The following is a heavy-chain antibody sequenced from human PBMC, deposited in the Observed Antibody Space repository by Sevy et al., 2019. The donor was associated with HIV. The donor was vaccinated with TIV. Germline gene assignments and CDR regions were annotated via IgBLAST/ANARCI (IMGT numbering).Heavy chain of an antibody. V-gene: IGHV1-24*01. Sequence: ASVKVSCQVSGYTLTELSMHWVRQAPGKGLEWMGGFDPEDGETIYAQKFQGRVTMTEDTSKDTAYMELSSLRSEAAAVYYCAKDLWQWLGQGDDYWGQGTLVTVSS. D-gene: IGHD6-19*01. J-gene: IGHJ4*02. CDR2: FDPEDGET. CDR1: GYTLTELS. CDR3: AKDLWQWLGQGDDY.